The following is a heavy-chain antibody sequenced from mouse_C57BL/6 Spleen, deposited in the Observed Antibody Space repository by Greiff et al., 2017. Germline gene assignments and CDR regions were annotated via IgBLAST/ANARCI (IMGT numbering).Heavy chain of an antibody. J-gene: IGHJ2*01. CDR1: GYTFTSYW. Sequence: QVHVQQPGAELVTPGASVSLSCKASGYTFTSYWMHWVKQRPGQGLEWIGMIHPNNGSTNYNEQFNSKATLTVDKSSSTAYMQLSSLTSEDSAVYYCAKYDYDDFEDWGKGTTRTVSS. CDR3: AKYDYDDFED. D-gene: IGHD2-4*01. CDR2: IHPNNGST. V-gene: IGHV1-64*01.